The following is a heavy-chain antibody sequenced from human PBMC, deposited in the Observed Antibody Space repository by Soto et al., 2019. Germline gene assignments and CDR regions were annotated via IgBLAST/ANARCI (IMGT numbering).Heavy chain of an antibody. CDR1: GGSISSSSYY. Sequence: QLQLQESGPGLVKPSETLSLTCTVSGGSISSSSYYWGWIRQPPGKGLEWIGSIYYSGSTYYNPSLKSRVTIAVDTSKNQFSLKLSSVTAADTAVYYCASPRRAVAGTLGMDVWGQGTTVTVSS. J-gene: IGHJ6*02. CDR2: IYYSGST. D-gene: IGHD6-19*01. CDR3: ASPRRAVAGTLGMDV. V-gene: IGHV4-39*01.